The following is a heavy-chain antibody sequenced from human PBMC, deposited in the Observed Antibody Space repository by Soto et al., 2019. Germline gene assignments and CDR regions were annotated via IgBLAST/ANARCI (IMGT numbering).Heavy chain of an antibody. Sequence: PSETLSLTCTVSGGSISSYYWSWIRQPPGKGLEWIGYIYYSGSTNYNPSLKSRVTISVDTSKNQFSLKLSSVTAADTAVYYCARRREWEPYDYWGQGTLVTVSS. CDR1: GGSISSYY. CDR3: ARRREWEPYDY. V-gene: IGHV4-59*08. J-gene: IGHJ4*02. D-gene: IGHD1-26*01. CDR2: IYYSGST.